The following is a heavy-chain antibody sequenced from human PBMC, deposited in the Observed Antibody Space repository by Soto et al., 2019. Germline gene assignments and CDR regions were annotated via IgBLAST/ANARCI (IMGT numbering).Heavy chain of an antibody. J-gene: IGHJ4*02. CDR2: IYYSGST. CDR3: ARQRPSLVNQASFDV. CDR1: VGSISSRSYY. V-gene: IGHV4-39*01. D-gene: IGHD2-21*01. Sequence: XETLSLTCTFTVGSISSRSYYCGWIGQPPGKGLEWIGSIYYSGSTYNNPSLRSRVSMSIDTSKDQFSLKLKSVTAADTALYFCARQRPSLVNQASFDVWGPGPLDSVS.